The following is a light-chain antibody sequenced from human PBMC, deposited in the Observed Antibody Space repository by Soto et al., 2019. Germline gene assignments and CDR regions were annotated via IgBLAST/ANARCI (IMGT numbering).Light chain of an antibody. CDR2: GAS. CDR3: QQYGST. J-gene: IGKJ5*01. CDR1: QSVHNY. V-gene: IGKV3-20*01. Sequence: EIVLTQSPVTLSLSPGERATLSCRASQSVHNYLAWYQQKPGQTPRLLIYGASSRATGIPDRFSGSGSGTDFTLTISRLEPEDFAVYYCQQYGSTFGQGTRLEI.